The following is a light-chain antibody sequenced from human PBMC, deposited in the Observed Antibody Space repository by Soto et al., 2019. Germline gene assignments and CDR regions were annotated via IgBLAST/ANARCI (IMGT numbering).Light chain of an antibody. CDR3: PQSYSTPPT. CDR2: AAS. J-gene: IGKJ1*01. CDR1: QSISSY. V-gene: IGKV1-39*01. Sequence: DSQMTQSPSSLSASVGDRVTITCRASQSISSYLNWYQQKPGKAPKLLIYAASSLQSGVPSRFSGSGSGTDFTLTISSLQPEDFATYYCPQSYSTPPTFGQGTKV.